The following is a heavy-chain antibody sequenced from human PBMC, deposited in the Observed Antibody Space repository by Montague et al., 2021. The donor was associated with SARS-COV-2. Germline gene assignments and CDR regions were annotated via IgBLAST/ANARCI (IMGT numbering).Heavy chain of an antibody. V-gene: IGHV4-59*11. J-gene: IGHJ6*02. CDR3: ARVDELDVFCVYYYVLDV. Sequence: SETLSLTCSVSGGSISSLYWSWIRQPPGKRLEYIGYVHYNGSTNFNPSLNSRVSISLDTSKNQFSLNLKSVTTADTAVYYCARVDELDVFCVYYYVLDVWGQGTTVTVSS. D-gene: IGHD3/OR15-3a*01. CDR2: VHYNGST. CDR1: GGSISSLY.